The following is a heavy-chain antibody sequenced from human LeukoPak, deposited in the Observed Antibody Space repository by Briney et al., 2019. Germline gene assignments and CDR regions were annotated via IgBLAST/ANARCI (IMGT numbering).Heavy chain of an antibody. V-gene: IGHV3-53*01. J-gene: IGHJ4*02. CDR1: GFTVSSNY. CDR3: ARLHTLDY. Sequence: GGSLRLSCAASGFTVSSNYMSWVRQAPGKGLEWVSGISDSGGSTYYADSVKGRFTISRDNSKNTLYLQMNSLRAEDTAVYYCARLHTLDYWGQGTLVTVSS. CDR2: ISDSGGST.